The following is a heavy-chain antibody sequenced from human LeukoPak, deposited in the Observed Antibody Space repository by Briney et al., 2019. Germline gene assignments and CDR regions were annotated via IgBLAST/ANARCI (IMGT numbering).Heavy chain of an antibody. V-gene: IGHV4-34*01. J-gene: IGHJ4*02. CDR2: INHSGST. CDR3: ARGYYDSSGYYFDY. Sequence: PSETLSLTCAVYGGSFSGYYWSWIRQPPGKGLEWIGEINHSGSTNYNPSLKSRVTISADTSKNQFSLKLSSVTAADTAVYYCARGYYDSSGYYFDYWGQGTLVTVSS. D-gene: IGHD3-22*01. CDR1: GGSFSGYY.